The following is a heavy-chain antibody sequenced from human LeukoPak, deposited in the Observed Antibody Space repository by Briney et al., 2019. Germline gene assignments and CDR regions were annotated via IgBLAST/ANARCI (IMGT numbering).Heavy chain of an antibody. D-gene: IGHD3-22*01. J-gene: IGHJ4*02. CDR3: ATGNYYDSRGYYTFGH. V-gene: IGHV3-74*01. Sequence: GGSLGLSCAASGFNFNKYWMHWVRQAPGKGLVWVSRINGDGTTTSYADSVKGGFTMSRDNAKNTLYLQMSGLRAEDTAVYYCATGNYYDSRGYYTFGHWGQGTLVTVSS. CDR2: INGDGTTT. CDR1: GFNFNKYW.